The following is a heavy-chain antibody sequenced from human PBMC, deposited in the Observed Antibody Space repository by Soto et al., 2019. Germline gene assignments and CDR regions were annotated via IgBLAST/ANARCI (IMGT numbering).Heavy chain of an antibody. V-gene: IGHV3-21*04. Sequence: PGGSLRLSCAASGFTFTRYSMNWVRQAPGKGLEWVSSISSTTNSIYYADSMKGRFTISRDNAKNSLYLEMNSLRREDTALYYFAREAQDGTSNCDYWGQGPRVTVSS. J-gene: IGHJ4*02. CDR2: ISSTTNSI. CDR1: GFTFTRYS. CDR3: AREAQDGTSNCDY.